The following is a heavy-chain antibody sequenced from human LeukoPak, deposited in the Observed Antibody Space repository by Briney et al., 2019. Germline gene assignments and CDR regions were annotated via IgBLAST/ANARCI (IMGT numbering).Heavy chain of an antibody. Sequence: PSGTLSLTCTVSGDSFSLYYWSWIRQPPGKGLGWIGNMYYSGSTTYNPSLKSRITLSVDTSKNQFSLKLSSVTAADTAVYYCARGMFAFDIWGQGTMVTVSS. CDR2: MYYSGST. CDR3: ARGMFAFDI. CDR1: GDSFSLYY. J-gene: IGHJ3*02. V-gene: IGHV4-59*01. D-gene: IGHD3-10*02.